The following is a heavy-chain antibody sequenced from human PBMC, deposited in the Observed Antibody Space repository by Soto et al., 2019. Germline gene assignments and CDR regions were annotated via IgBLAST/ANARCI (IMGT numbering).Heavy chain of an antibody. J-gene: IGHJ4*02. V-gene: IGHV3-23*01. CDR3: ARYGTVFDY. CDR2: ISGSGGRT. D-gene: IGHD6-13*01. CDR1: GFTFSSYV. Sequence: EVQLLESGGGLVQPGGSLRLSCAASGFTFSSYVMAWVRQAPGKGLEWVSDISGSGGRTYYADSVKGRCTISRDNSKNTLYLEMNGLRAEDTAVYYCARYGTVFDYWGQGTLVTVSS.